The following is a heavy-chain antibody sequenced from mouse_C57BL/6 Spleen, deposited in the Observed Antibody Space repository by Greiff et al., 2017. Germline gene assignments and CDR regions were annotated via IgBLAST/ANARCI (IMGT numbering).Heavy chain of an antibody. CDR3: TRSDYEGPLDY. CDR2: IDPETGGT. J-gene: IGHJ2*01. D-gene: IGHD2-3*01. Sequence: VHLVESGAELVRPGASVTLSCKASGYTFTDYEMHWVKQTPVHGLEWIGAIDPETGGTAYNQKFKGKAILTADKSSSTAYMELRSLTSEDSAVYYCTRSDYEGPLDYWGQGTTLTVSS. V-gene: IGHV1-15*01. CDR1: GYTFTDYE.